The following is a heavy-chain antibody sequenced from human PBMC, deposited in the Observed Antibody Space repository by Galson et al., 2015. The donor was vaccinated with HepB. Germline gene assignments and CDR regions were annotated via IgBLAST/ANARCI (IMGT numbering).Heavy chain of an antibody. CDR3: ARRLVVVAGDYYYYMDV. CDR2: ISVYNGNT. Sequence: SVKVSCKASGYTFSSYGISWVRQAPGQGLEWMGWISVYNGNTNYAQKLQGRVTMTTDTSTSTAYMELRSLRSDDTAVYYCARRLVVVAGDYYYYMDVWGKGTTVTVSS. J-gene: IGHJ6*03. CDR1: GYTFSSYG. D-gene: IGHD2-15*01. V-gene: IGHV1-18*01.